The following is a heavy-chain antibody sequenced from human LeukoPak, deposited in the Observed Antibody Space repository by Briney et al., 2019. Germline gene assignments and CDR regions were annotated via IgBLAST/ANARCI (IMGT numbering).Heavy chain of an antibody. D-gene: IGHD5-18*01. Sequence: TGGSLRLSCAASGFIFNNHDMNWVRQAPGKGLEWVSVIYSGGSTYYADSVKGRFTISRDNSKNTLYLQMNSLRAEDTAVYYCASTSPRGYSVWFDPWGQGTLVTVSS. CDR2: IYSGGST. J-gene: IGHJ5*02. CDR1: GFIFNNHD. V-gene: IGHV3-66*01. CDR3: ASTSPRGYSVWFDP.